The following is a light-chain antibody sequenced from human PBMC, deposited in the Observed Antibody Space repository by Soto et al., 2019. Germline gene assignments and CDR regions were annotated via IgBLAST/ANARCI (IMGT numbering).Light chain of an antibody. CDR2: KTS. V-gene: IGKV2-24*01. Sequence: DIVLTQTPLSLVVTLGQPASISCKSSQSLVFRDGNIYLNWLHQRPCQPPRLLIYKTSNRFSGVPDRFSGSGTGTDFTLKISKVEAEDVGVYYCVEASLLPHAFGQGTKVEIK. CDR3: VEASLLPHA. CDR1: QSLVFRDGNIY. J-gene: IGKJ1*01.